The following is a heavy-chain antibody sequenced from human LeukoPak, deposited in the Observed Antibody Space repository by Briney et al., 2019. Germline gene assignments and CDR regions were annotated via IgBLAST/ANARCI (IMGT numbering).Heavy chain of an antibody. CDR3: ARVAAADYFDY. D-gene: IGHD6-13*01. J-gene: IGHJ4*02. V-gene: IGHV4-34*01. Sequence: SETLSLTCAVYGGSFSGYYWSWIRQPPGKGLEWIGEINHSGSTNYNPSLKSRVTISVDTSKNQFSLKLSSVTAADTAVYYCARVAAADYFDYWGQGTLVTVPS. CDR2: INHSGST. CDR1: GGSFSGYY.